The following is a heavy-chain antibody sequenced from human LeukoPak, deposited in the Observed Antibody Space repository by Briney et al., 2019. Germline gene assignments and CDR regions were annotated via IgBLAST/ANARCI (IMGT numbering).Heavy chain of an antibody. CDR2: TYYRSRWYY. CDR1: GDSVSSNIAA. Sequence: SQTLSLTCAISGDSVSSNIAAWNWIRQSPSRGLEWLGRTYYRSRWYYDYALSVRSRITINPDTSKNQFSLQLNSVTPEDTAVYYCARDVSWRIDYWGQATLVTVSS. D-gene: IGHD6-13*01. J-gene: IGHJ4*02. V-gene: IGHV6-1*01. CDR3: ARDVSWRIDY.